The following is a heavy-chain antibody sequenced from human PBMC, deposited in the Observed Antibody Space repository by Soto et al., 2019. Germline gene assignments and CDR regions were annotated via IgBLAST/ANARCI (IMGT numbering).Heavy chain of an antibody. V-gene: IGHV3-53*01. Sequence: EVQLVESGGGLIQPGGSLRLSCAGSGFIVSSYYMSWVRQAPGKGLEWISVIYSGGSTYYADSVKGRFTISRDNSENTLYPPLNSLRAEDTGVYYCGKLGGNGWFAGAFDVWGQGTMVTVSS. J-gene: IGHJ3*01. CDR3: GKLGGNGWFAGAFDV. CDR2: IYSGGST. CDR1: GFIVSSYY. D-gene: IGHD6-19*01.